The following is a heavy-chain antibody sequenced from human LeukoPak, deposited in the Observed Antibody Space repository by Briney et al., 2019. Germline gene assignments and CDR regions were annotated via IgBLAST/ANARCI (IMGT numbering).Heavy chain of an antibody. CDR1: GFTFSSYA. V-gene: IGHV3-64D*06. J-gene: IGHJ4*02. D-gene: IGHD4-17*01. CDR3: VSLPRTTVTTSGDY. CDR2: ICGSGGVT. Sequence: GGSLRLSCSASGFTFSSYAMHWVRQAPGKGLEYVSAICGSGGVTYYADSVKGRFTISRDNSKNTLYLQMSSLRPEDTAVYYCVSLPRTTVTTSGDYWGQGTLVTVSS.